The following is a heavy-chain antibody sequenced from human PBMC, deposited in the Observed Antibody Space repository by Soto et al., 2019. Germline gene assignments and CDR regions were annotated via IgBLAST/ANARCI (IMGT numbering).Heavy chain of an antibody. CDR1: GFSFGSYA. Sequence: QPGGSLRLSCAASGFSFGSYALSWVRQAPGKGLEWVSTISGSDGKTFYADSVKGRFSISRDTSQSTLYLQMNSLRADDTAMYYCARWSYLDYWGQGTQVTVSS. CDR3: ARWSYLDY. CDR2: ISGSDGKT. D-gene: IGHD3-3*01. V-gene: IGHV3-23*01. J-gene: IGHJ4*02.